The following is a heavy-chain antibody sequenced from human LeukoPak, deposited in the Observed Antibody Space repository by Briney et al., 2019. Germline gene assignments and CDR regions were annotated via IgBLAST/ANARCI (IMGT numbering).Heavy chain of an antibody. CDR1: GGSISGYY. J-gene: IGHJ4*02. D-gene: IGHD3-22*01. Sequence: SETLSLTCTVSGGSISGYYWSWIRLPPGKGLEWIGYIYYSGSTKYNPYLKSRVTISVDTSKNQFSLKLTSVTAADTALYYCARQHASGFYYFDYWGQGTLVTVSS. CDR2: IYYSGST. CDR3: ARQHASGFYYFDY. V-gene: IGHV4-59*08.